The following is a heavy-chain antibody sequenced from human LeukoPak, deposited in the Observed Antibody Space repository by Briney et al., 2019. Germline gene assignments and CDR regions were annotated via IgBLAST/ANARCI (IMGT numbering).Heavy chain of an antibody. V-gene: IGHV3-48*03. J-gene: IGHJ5*02. D-gene: IGHD3-10*01. Sequence: GGSLRLSCAASGFTFSSYEMNWVRQAPGKGLEWVSYISSSGSTIYYADSVKGRFTISRDNAKNTLYLQMNSLRAEDTADYYCARDLYGSGSWFDPWGQGTLVTVSS. CDR2: ISSSGSTI. CDR1: GFTFSSYE. CDR3: ARDLYGSGSWFDP.